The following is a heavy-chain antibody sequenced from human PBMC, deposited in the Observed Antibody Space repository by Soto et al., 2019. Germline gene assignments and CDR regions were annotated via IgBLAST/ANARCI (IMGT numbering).Heavy chain of an antibody. CDR3: ARSGWYTAPDY. CDR1: GGTFSSYT. Sequence: GASVKVSCKASGGTFSSYTISWVRQAPGQGLEWMGRIIPILGIANYAQKFQGRVTITADKSTSTAYMELSSLRSEDTAVYYCARSGWYTAPDYWGQGTLVTVSS. J-gene: IGHJ4*02. V-gene: IGHV1-69*02. D-gene: IGHD6-19*01. CDR2: IIPILGIA.